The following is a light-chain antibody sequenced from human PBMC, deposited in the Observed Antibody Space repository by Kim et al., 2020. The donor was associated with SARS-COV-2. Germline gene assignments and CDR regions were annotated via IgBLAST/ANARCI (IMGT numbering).Light chain of an antibody. V-gene: IGKV3-15*01. CDR1: QSISSN. CDR2: AAS. J-gene: IGKJ2*01. Sequence: ASPGERVTLPGRASQSISSNLAWYQQKTGQAPRLLLYAASTTAIGVPGRFSGSGSGTEFTLTISSLQSEDFAVYYCQQYDNWPPFTFGQGTKLEI. CDR3: QQYDNWPPFT.